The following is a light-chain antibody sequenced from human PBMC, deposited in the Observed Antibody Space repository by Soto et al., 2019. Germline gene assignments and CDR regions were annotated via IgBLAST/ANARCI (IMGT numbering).Light chain of an antibody. CDR1: QSVSSSY. CDR3: HQRNNWPPIT. V-gene: IGKV3D-20*02. CDR2: GAS. Sequence: EILLTQSPGILSLSPGERATLSCMASQSVSSSYFAFYQQKPAQPPSLLIYGASTRATFIPDMFSGSGSDTAFTLTTTSLEPEDFAVYYCHQRNNWPPITFGQGTRLEI. J-gene: IGKJ5*01.